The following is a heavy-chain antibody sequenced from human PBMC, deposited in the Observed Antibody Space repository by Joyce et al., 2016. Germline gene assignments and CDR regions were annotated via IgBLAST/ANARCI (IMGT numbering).Heavy chain of an antibody. Sequence: QVQLVQSGAEVKKPGSSVKVSCKASGGTFSTYAFTWVRQAPGQGLGWMGVIIPVFGTTDYAQKFKGRVTITAGESTTTAYMELSSLTSEDTAVYYCATSTSYDSSGYFSWGQGTLVTVSS. CDR2: IIPVFGTT. CDR3: ATSTSYDSSGYFS. V-gene: IGHV1-69*01. J-gene: IGHJ5*02. D-gene: IGHD3-22*01. CDR1: GGTFSTYA.